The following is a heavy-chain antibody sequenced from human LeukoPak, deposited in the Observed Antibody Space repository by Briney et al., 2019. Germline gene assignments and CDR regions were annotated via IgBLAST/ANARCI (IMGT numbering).Heavy chain of an antibody. D-gene: IGHD2-8*01. CDR3: TRDRQGPRLYEMDI. J-gene: IGHJ6*02. Sequence: GGSLRLSCAASGFTFSMYWMGWVRQAPGKGPEWVANIKVDGSEIYYVDSVKGRFTISRDNAKNSLYLQMNSLRAEDTAVYYCTRDRQGPRLYEMDIWGQGITVTVSS. CDR1: GFTFSMYW. V-gene: IGHV3-7*01. CDR2: IKVDGSEI.